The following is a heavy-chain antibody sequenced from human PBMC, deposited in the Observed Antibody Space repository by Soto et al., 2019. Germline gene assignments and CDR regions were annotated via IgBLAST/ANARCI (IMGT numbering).Heavy chain of an antibody. Sequence: QVQLQESGPGLVKPSQTLSLTCTVSGGSISSGGYYWSWIRQHPGKGLEWIGYIYYSGSTYYHPSLKRRITISIDTAKNQFSLKLRSVTAADTAVYFCAMSEDINSSFYMDVWGKGTTFTVSS. D-gene: IGHD2-15*01. CDR2: IYYSGST. J-gene: IGHJ6*03. CDR3: AMSEDINSSFYMDV. V-gene: IGHV4-31*03. CDR1: GGSISSGGYY.